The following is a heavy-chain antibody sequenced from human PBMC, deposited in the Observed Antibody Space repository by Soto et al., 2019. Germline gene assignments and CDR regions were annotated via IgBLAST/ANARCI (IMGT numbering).Heavy chain of an antibody. CDR3: ARDYCSGGSCWSGWFDP. Sequence: ASVKVSCKSSGYTFTSYGISWVRQAPGQGLEWMGWISAYNGNTNYAQKLQGRVTMTTDTSTSTAYMELRSLRSDDTAVYYCARDYCSGGSCWSGWFDPWGQGTLVTVSS. J-gene: IGHJ5*02. CDR2: ISAYNGNT. CDR1: GYTFTSYG. V-gene: IGHV1-18*01. D-gene: IGHD2-15*01.